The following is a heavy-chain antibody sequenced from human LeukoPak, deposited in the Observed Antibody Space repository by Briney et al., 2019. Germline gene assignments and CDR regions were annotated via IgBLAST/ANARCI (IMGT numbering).Heavy chain of an antibody. D-gene: IGHD1-7*01. CDR2: ISGGSEDS. CDR1: GFTFDSYA. CDR3: ARTIAQYSNSWLYFYYGLDV. Sequence: QAGGSLRLSCRASGFTFDSYAMTWVRQAPGKGLEWVSSISGGSEDSYYADSVKGRFTISRDNSKSTLYLQMNSLSAEDTAVYYCARTIAQYSNSWLYFYYGLDVCGQGTTVTVSS. J-gene: IGHJ6*02. V-gene: IGHV3-23*01.